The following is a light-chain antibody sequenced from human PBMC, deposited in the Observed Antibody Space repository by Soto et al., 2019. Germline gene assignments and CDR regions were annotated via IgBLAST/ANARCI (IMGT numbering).Light chain of an antibody. CDR3: QQFGSSLLT. V-gene: IGKV3-20*01. CDR1: QSVSSSY. CDR2: GAS. Sequence: EIVFTQSPGTLSLSPGERATLSCRASQSVSSSYLAWYQQKPGQAPRLLIYGASSRATGIPDRFSGSGSGTDFTLTISRLEPEDVAVYYCQQFGSSLLTYGGGTKVEIK. J-gene: IGKJ4*01.